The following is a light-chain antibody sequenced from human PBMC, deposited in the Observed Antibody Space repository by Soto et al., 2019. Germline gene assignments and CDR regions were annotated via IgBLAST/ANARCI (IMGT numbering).Light chain of an antibody. CDR2: EDD. V-gene: IGLV6-57*01. J-gene: IGLJ3*02. Sequence: NFMLTQPHSVSESPGRAVIISCTRSSGSIASNYVQWYQQRPGSSPTTVIYEDDQRPSGVPDRFSGSIDSSSNSASLIISGLKTEEEADYYCQSYDSSNNWVFGGGTKLTVL. CDR3: QSYDSSNNWV. CDR1: SGSIASNY.